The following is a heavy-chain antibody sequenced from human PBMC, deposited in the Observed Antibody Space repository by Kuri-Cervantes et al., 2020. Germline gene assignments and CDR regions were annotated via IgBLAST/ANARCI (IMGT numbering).Heavy chain of an antibody. Sequence: GESLKISCAASGFTFSSYWIHWVRQAPGKELGWVSAITDSGDHTFHADSVRGRFTISRDNSRNTLYLQMNSLRGEDTAVYYCAKGSRTSRPYFFDYWGQGTLVTVSS. V-gene: IGHV3-23*01. J-gene: IGHJ4*02. D-gene: IGHD1-26*01. CDR1: GFTFSSYW. CDR2: ITDSGDHT. CDR3: AKGSRTSRPYFFDY.